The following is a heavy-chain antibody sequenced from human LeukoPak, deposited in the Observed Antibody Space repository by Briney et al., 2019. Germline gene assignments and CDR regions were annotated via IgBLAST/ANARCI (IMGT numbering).Heavy chain of an antibody. CDR3: ARRSYNSPFRY. J-gene: IGHJ4*02. CDR2: INHSGST. Sequence: SETLSLACAVYGGSFSGYYWGWIRQPPGKGLEWIGEINHSGSTNYNPSLKSRVTISVDTSKNQFSLKLSSVTAADTAVYYCARRSYNSPFRYWGQGTPVTVSS. CDR1: GGSFSGYY. D-gene: IGHD5-24*01. V-gene: IGHV4-34*01.